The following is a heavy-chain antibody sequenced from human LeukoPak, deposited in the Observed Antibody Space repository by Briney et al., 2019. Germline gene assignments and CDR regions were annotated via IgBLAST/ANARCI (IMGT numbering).Heavy chain of an antibody. CDR1: GGSISSGDYY. Sequence: SETLSLTCTVSGGSISSGDYYWSWIRQPPGKGLEWIGYIYYSGSTYYNPALKSRVTISVDTSKNQFSLKLSSVTAADTAVYYCARVSSTPWEVDYWGQGTLVTVSS. D-gene: IGHD6-13*01. J-gene: IGHJ4*02. CDR3: ARVSSTPWEVDY. V-gene: IGHV4-30-4*01. CDR2: IYYSGST.